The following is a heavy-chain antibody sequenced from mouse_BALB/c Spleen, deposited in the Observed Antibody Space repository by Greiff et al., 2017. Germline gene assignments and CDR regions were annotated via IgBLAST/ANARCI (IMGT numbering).Heavy chain of an antibody. J-gene: IGHJ4*01. Sequence: EVKLMESGGGLVQPGGSLRLSCATSGFTFTGYYMSWVRQPPGKALEWLGFIRNKANGYTTEYSASVKGRFTISRDNSQSILYLQMNTLRAEDSATYYCAKDNGIYCGSSYALDYWGQGTSVTVSA. CDR3: AKDNGIYCGSSYALDY. D-gene: IGHD1-3*01. CDR2: IRNKANGYTT. CDR1: GFTFTGYY. V-gene: IGHV7-3*02.